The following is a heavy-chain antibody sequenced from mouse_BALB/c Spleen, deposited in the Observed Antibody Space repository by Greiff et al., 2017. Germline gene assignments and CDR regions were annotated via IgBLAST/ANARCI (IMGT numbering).Heavy chain of an antibody. J-gene: IGHJ3*01. Sequence: EVKLVESGGGLVQPGGSLKLSCAASGFTFSSYGMSWVRQTPDKRLELVATINSNGGSTYYPDSVKGRFTISRDNAKNTLYLQMSSLKSEDTAMYYCARDPSTMITSWFAYWGQGTLVTVSA. CDR2: INSNGGST. D-gene: IGHD2-4*01. CDR1: GFTFSSYG. CDR3: ARDPSTMITSWFAY. V-gene: IGHV5-6-3*01.